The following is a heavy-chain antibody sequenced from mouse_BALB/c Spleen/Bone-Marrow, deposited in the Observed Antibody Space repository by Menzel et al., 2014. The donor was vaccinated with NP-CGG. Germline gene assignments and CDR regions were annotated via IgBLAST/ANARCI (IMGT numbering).Heavy chain of an antibody. CDR2: ISSGGSYT. J-gene: IGHJ4*01. D-gene: IGHD1-2*01. CDR1: GFTFSSYA. Sequence: EVMLVESGGGLVKPGGSLKLSCAASGFTFSSYAMSWVSQSPEKRLEWVAEISSGGSYTYYPDTVTGRFTISRDNAKNTLYLEMSSLRSEDTAMYYCARDHYGYYTMDYWGQGTSVTVSS. CDR3: ARDHYGYYTMDY. V-gene: IGHV5-9-4*01.